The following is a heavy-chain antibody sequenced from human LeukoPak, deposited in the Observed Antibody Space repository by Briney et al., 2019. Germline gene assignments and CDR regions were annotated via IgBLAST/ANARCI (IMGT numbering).Heavy chain of an antibody. V-gene: IGHV1-18*01. CDR3: ARDYCTRGGDCYKEDLFDP. J-gene: IGHJ5*02. D-gene: IGHD2-21*02. Sequence: ALVKVSCKASGYTFGIYGISWVRQAPGQGLEWMAWISPYDGDTNYAQKFEGRVTMTTETSTNTAYMELRSLRSDDTAIYYCARDYCTRGGDCYKEDLFDPWGQGTLVTVSA. CDR2: ISPYDGDT. CDR1: GYTFGIYG.